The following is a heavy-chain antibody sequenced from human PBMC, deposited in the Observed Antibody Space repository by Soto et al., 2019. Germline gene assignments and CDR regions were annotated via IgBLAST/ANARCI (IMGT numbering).Heavy chain of an antibody. J-gene: IGHJ5*01. D-gene: IGHD5-18*01. CDR2: IYYSGST. CDR1: GGSISSYY. V-gene: IGHV4-59*01. Sequence: SETLSLTCTVSGGSISSYYWSWIRQPPGKGLEWIGYIYYSGSTNYNPSLKSRVTISVDTSKNQFSLKLSSVTAADTAVYYCALVRGYGYGYGLFDFWGQGSLVTGSS. CDR3: ALVRGYGYGYGLFDF.